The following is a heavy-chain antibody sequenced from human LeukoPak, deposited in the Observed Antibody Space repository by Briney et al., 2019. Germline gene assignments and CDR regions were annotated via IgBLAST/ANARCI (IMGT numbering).Heavy chain of an antibody. D-gene: IGHD3-3*01. Sequence: PSETLSLTCTVSGGSISSGSYYWSWIRQPAGKGLEWIGRIYTSGSTNYNPSLKSRVTISVDTSKNQFSLKLRSVTAADTAVHYGARAVFLGGGADGIDSGGQGTLVTVSS. V-gene: IGHV4-61*02. CDR1: GGSISSGSYY. CDR2: IYTSGST. J-gene: IGHJ4*02. CDR3: ARAVFLGGGADGIDS.